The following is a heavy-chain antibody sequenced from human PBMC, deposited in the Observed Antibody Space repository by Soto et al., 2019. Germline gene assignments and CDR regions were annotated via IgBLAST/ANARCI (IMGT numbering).Heavy chain of an antibody. CDR2: IWYDGSNK. D-gene: IGHD5-12*01. J-gene: IGHJ4*02. CDR1: GFTFSSYG. CDR3: AREGYVEMATILFDY. Sequence: QVQLVESGGGVVQPGRSLRLSCAASGFTFSSYGMHWVRQAPGKGLEWVAVIWYDGSNKYYADSVKGRFTISRDNSKNTLYLQMNSLRAEDTAVYYCAREGYVEMATILFDYWGQGTLVTVSS. V-gene: IGHV3-33*01.